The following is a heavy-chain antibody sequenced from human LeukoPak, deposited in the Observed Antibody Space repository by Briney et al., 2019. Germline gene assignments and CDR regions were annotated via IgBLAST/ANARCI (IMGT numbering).Heavy chain of an antibody. CDR1: GGSISSYY. CDR3: ARVSSWYYFDY. Sequence: SETLSLTCTVSGGSISSYYWSWIRQPPGKGLEWIGYIYYSGSTNYNPSLKSRVTISVDTSKNQCSLKLSSVTAADTAVYYCARVSSWYYFDYWGQGTLVTVSS. CDR2: IYYSGST. V-gene: IGHV4-59*08. D-gene: IGHD6-13*01. J-gene: IGHJ4*02.